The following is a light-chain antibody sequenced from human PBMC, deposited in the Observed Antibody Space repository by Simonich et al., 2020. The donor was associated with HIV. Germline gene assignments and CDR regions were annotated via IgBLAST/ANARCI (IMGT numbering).Light chain of an antibody. Sequence: QSALTQPASVSESPGQAVTISCTGTTSDIGSFTYVSWYQHHPGKAPKLIIYDVSKRPSGISNRFSGSKSGNTASLTISGLQAEDEADYYCSSYTSSSIYVCGTGTKVTVL. CDR3: SSYTSSSIYV. V-gene: IGLV2-14*03. CDR1: TSDIGSFTY. J-gene: IGLJ1*01. CDR2: DVS.